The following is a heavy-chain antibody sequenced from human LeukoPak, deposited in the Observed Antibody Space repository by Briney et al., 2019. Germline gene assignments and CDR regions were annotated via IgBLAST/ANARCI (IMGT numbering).Heavy chain of an antibody. CDR2: IRYDGSNK. CDR3: AKDPQHSSGPDY. D-gene: IGHD5-18*01. J-gene: IGHJ4*02. Sequence: PGGSLRLSCAASGFTFSSYGMYWVRQAPGKGLEWVAFIRYDGSNKYYADSVKGRFTISRDNSKNTLYLQMNSLRAEDTAVYYCAKDPQHSSGPDYWGQGTLVTVSS. CDR1: GFTFSSYG. V-gene: IGHV3-30*02.